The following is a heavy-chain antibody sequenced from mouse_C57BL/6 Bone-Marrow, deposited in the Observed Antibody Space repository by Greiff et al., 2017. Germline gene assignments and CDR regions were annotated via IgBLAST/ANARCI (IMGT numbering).Heavy chain of an antibody. CDR3: ARGGYDYDGFAN. Sequence: VQLQQSGAELARPGASVKLSCKASGYTFTSYGISWVKQRTGQGLEWIGEIYPRSGNTYYNEKFKGKATLTADKSSSTAYMELRSLTSEDSAVYFCARGGYDYDGFANWGQGTLVTVSA. J-gene: IGHJ3*01. CDR2: IYPRSGNT. V-gene: IGHV1-81*01. D-gene: IGHD2-4*01. CDR1: GYTFTSYG.